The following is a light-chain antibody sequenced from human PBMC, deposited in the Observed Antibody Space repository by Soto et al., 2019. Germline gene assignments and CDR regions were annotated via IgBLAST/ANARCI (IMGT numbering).Light chain of an antibody. J-gene: IGLJ1*01. V-gene: IGLV2-23*01. CDR1: SNDIGTYNY. CDR3: FSSAPSSTYV. CDR2: EGN. Sequence: QSALAQPASVSGSPGQSITISCTGTSNDIGTYNYVSWYQQLPRKAPEDILYEGNERPSGVSGRFSGSMSGNAASLTISGLQADDEADYFCFSSAPSSTYVFGTGTKLTVL.